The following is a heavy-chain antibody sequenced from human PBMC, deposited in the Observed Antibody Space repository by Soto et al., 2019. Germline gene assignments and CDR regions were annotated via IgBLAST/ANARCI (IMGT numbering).Heavy chain of an antibody. CDR1: GFTFSSYW. CDR3: ARDVNWNLRSLFDY. Sequence: PGGSLRLSCAASGFTFSSYWMSWVRQAPGKGLEWVANIKQDGSEKYYVDSVKGRFTISRDNAKNSLYLQMNSLRAKDTAVYYCARDVNWNLRSLFDYWGQGTLVTVSS. D-gene: IGHD1-7*01. CDR2: IKQDGSEK. J-gene: IGHJ4*02. V-gene: IGHV3-7*01.